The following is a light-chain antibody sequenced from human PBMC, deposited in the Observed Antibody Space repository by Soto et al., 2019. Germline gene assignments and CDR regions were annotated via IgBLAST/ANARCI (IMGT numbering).Light chain of an antibody. Sequence: SVLTQSPATVSLPPLEIYTLSFSASQTGSSNYLAWYQQKPGQAPRLLIYGTSTRATGVPDRFSGSGSGTDFTLTINRLGPEDFAVYYCQQYGYSPITFGQGTRLEIK. CDR2: GTS. V-gene: IGKV3-20*01. CDR3: QQYGYSPIT. J-gene: IGKJ5*01. CDR1: QTGSSNY.